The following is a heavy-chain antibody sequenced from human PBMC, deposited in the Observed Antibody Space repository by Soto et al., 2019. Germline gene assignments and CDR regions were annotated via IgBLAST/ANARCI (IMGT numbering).Heavy chain of an antibody. CDR3: AKDQRGRGYTYGFVPYVMVL. D-gene: IGHD5-18*01. CDR2: IDPNSGGT. J-gene: IGHJ2*01. CDR1: GYILTAYY. Sequence: ASVKVSCKASGYILTAYYIHWVRQAPGQGLEWMGWIDPNSGGTHYAPKFQGWVTMTRDTSTNTAYMELSRLKSDGTALYYCAKDQRGRGYTYGFVPYVMVLRGR. V-gene: IGHV1-2*04.